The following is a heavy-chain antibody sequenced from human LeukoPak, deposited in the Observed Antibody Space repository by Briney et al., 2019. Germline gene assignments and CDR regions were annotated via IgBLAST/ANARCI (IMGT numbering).Heavy chain of an antibody. CDR1: GFTFSSYW. Sequence: PGGSLRLSCAASGFTFSSYWMSWVRQAPGKGREWVANIKQDGSEKYYVDSVKGRFTISRDNAKNSLYLQMNSLRAEDTAVYYCARDPRYQLLDYYYYYGMDVWGQGTTVTVSS. J-gene: IGHJ6*02. D-gene: IGHD2-2*01. CDR2: IKQDGSEK. V-gene: IGHV3-7*01. CDR3: ARDPRYQLLDYYYYYGMDV.